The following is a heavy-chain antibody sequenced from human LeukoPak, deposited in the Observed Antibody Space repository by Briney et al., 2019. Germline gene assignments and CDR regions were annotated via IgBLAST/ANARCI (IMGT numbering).Heavy chain of an antibody. CDR2: ISYDGSNQ. D-gene: IGHD1-26*01. J-gene: IGHJ6*02. CDR3: ASGDSGRYYYYGMDF. Sequence: GRSLRLSSATSAFTFSSYAMHCFRQAPGKWLEWVTVISYDGSNQYYADSVKGRFTISIDNSKNTLYLQMNSLRAKDTAVYYCASGDSGRYYYYGMDFWGQGTTVTVSS. CDR1: AFTFSSYA. V-gene: IGHV3-30-3*01.